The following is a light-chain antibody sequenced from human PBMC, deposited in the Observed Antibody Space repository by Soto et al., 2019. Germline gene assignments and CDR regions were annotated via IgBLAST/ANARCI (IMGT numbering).Light chain of an antibody. CDR3: QSYDSSLSGYG. J-gene: IGLJ1*01. Sequence: QPVLTQPPSVSGAPGQSVTISCTGSSSNIGAGYDVHWYQQLPGTAPKLLIYGNSNRPSGVPDRFSGSKSGTSASLAITGLQAEDEADYYCQSYDSSLSGYGFGTGTKLTVL. V-gene: IGLV1-40*01. CDR1: SSNIGAGYD. CDR2: GNS.